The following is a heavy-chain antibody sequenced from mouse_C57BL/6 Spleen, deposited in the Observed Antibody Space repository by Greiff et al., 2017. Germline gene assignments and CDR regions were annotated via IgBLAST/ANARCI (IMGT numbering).Heavy chain of an antibody. CDR3: TTPITTVVATDY. CDR1: GFNIKDDY. J-gene: IGHJ2*01. CDR2: IDPENGDT. V-gene: IGHV14-4*01. D-gene: IGHD1-1*01. Sequence: EVQVVESGAELVRPGASVKLSCTASGFNIKDDYMHWVKQRPEQGLEWIGWIDPENGDTEYASKFQGQATITADTSSNTAYLQLSSLTAEDTAVYYCTTPITTVVATDYWGQGTTLTVSS.